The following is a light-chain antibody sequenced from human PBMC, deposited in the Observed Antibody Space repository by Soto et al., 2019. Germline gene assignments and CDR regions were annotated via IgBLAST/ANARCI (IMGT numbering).Light chain of an antibody. Sequence: QSVLTQPASVSGPPGQSITISCTGTSSDGGGYNYVSWYQQHPGKAPKLMIYDVINWPSAVSNRFSGSKSGNTASLTISGLQAEDEPDYYCSSSTSSSPFVFGTGTKLTVL. CDR1: SSDGGGYNY. CDR3: SSSTSSSPFV. J-gene: IGLJ1*01. V-gene: IGLV2-14*01. CDR2: DVI.